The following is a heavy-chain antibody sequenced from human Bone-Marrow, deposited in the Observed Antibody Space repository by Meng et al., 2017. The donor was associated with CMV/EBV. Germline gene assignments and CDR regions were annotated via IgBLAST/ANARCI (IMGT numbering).Heavy chain of an antibody. V-gene: IGHV3-66*02. CDR2: IYSGGST. CDR1: GFTFSSYW. Sequence: GGSLRLSCAASGFTFSSYWMHWVRQAPGKGLERVSVIYSGGSTYYADSVKGRFTISRDNSKNTLYLQMNSLRAEDTAVYYCARYCSSTSCLSLFDLWGRGTLVTVSS. J-gene: IGHJ2*01. D-gene: IGHD2-2*01. CDR3: ARYCSSTSCLSLFDL.